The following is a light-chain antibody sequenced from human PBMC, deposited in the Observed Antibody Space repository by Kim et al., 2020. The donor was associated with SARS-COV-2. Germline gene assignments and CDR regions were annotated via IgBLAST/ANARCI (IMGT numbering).Light chain of an antibody. CDR3: QTWGTGLRV. Sequence: QPVLTQSPSASASLGASVKLTCTLSSGHSSYAIAWHQQQPEKGPRYLMKLNSDGSHSKGDGIPGRFSGSSSGAERYLTIASLQSEDEADYCCQTWGTGLRVFGGGTQLTVL. CDR2: LNSDGSH. CDR1: SGHSSYA. V-gene: IGLV4-69*01. J-gene: IGLJ2*01.